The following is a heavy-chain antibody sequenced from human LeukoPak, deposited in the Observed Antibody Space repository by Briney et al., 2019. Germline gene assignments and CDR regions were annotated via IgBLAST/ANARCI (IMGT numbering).Heavy chain of an antibody. D-gene: IGHD3-9*01. CDR3: ARDRELRYFDWLSRTPNYYYGMDV. J-gene: IGHJ6*02. V-gene: IGHV1-46*01. CDR2: INPSGGST. CDR1: GYTFTSYY. Sequence: WASVKVSCKASGYTFTSYYMYRVRQAPGQGLEWMGIINPSGGSTIYAQKFQGRVTMTRDTSTSTVYMELSSLRSEDTAVYYCARDRELRYFDWLSRTPNYYYGMDVWGQGTTVTVSS.